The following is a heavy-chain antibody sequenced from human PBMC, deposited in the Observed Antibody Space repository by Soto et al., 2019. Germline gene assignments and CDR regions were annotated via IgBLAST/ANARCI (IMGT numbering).Heavy chain of an antibody. CDR2: ISGSGGST. CDR3: AKDKVDYGFWSGYVYYYGMDV. CDR1: GFTFSSYA. J-gene: IGHJ6*02. V-gene: IGHV3-23*01. D-gene: IGHD3-3*01. Sequence: GGSLRLSCAASGFTFSSYAMSWVRQAPGKGLEWVSAISGSGGSTYYADSVKGRFTISRDNSKNTLYLQMNSLRAEDTAVYYCAKDKVDYGFWSGYVYYYGMDVWGQGTTVTVSS.